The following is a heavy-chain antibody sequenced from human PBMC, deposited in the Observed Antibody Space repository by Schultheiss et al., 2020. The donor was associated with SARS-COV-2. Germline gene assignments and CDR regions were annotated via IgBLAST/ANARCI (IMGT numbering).Heavy chain of an antibody. CDR3: ATHDYGGNSFDY. V-gene: IGHV4-61*02. J-gene: IGHJ4*02. CDR1: GGSISSSSYY. CDR2: IYTSGST. D-gene: IGHD4-23*01. Sequence: SETLSLTCTVSGGSISSSSYYWSWIRQPAGKGLEWIGRIYTSGSTYYNPSLKSRVTISVDTSKNQFSLKLSSVTAADTAVYYCATHDYGGNSFDYWGQGTLVTVSS.